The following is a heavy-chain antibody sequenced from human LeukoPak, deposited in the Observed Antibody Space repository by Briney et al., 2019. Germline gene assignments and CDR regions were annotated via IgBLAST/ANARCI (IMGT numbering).Heavy chain of an antibody. D-gene: IGHD6-13*01. J-gene: IGHJ3*02. CDR3: ARGMVLAAAGNLVAFDI. Sequence: PGGSLRLSCAASGFTFSSYEMNWVRQAPGKGLEWASYISSSGSTIYYADSVKGRFTISRDNAKNSLYLQMNSLRAEDTAVYYCARGMVLAAAGNLVAFDIWGQGTMVTVSS. V-gene: IGHV3-48*03. CDR1: GFTFSSYE. CDR2: ISSSGSTI.